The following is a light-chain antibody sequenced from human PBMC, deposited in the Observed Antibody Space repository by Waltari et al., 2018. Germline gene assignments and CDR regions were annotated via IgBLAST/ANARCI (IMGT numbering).Light chain of an antibody. CDR1: QSVRSY. V-gene: IGKV3-11*01. CDR3: QQRSNWPPYT. Sequence: EIVLTQSPATLSLYPGERATLSCRASQSVRSYLAWYQQKPGQAPRLLVYDASNRATGIPARFSGSGSGTDFTLTISSLEPEDFAVYYCQQRSNWPPYTFGQGTKLEIK. CDR2: DAS. J-gene: IGKJ2*01.